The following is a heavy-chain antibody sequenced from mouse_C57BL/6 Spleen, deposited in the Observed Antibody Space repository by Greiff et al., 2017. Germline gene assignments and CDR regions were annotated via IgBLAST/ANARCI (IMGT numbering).Heavy chain of an antibody. V-gene: IGHV1-26*01. J-gene: IGHJ3*01. CDR1: GYTFTDYY. CDR2: INPNNGGT. D-gene: IGHD1-1*01. CDR3: AREHYYGSSYNPFAY. Sequence: EVQLQQSGPELVKPGASVKISCKASGYTFTDYYMNWVKQSHGKSLEWIGDINPNNGGTSYNQKFKGKATLTVDKSSSTAYMELRSLTSEDSAVYYCAREHYYGSSYNPFAYWGQGTLVTVSA.